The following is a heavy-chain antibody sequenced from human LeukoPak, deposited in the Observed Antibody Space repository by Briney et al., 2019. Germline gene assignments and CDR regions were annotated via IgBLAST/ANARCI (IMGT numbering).Heavy chain of an antibody. V-gene: IGHV3-23*01. Sequence: GGSLRLSCAASGFTFSSYWMNWVRQAPGKGLEWVSAISGSGGSTYYADSVKGRFTISRDNSKNTLYLQMNSLRAEDTAVYYCAKGITRHLCSSTSCYSYYFDYWGQGTLVTVSS. CDR2: ISGSGGST. CDR1: GFTFSSYW. D-gene: IGHD2-2*01. J-gene: IGHJ4*02. CDR3: AKGITRHLCSSTSCYSYYFDY.